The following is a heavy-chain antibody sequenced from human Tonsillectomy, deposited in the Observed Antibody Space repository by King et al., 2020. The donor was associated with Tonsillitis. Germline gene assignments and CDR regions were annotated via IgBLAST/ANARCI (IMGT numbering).Heavy chain of an antibody. CDR1: GFTFSSYA. CDR2: ISYDGGNK. D-gene: IGHD2-15*01. V-gene: IGHV3-30*04. J-gene: IGHJ6*02. Sequence: VQLVESGGGVVQPGRSLRLSCVASGFTFSSYAMHWVRQAPGKGLEWVAVISYDGGNKYYADSVKGRFTISRDNSKNTLYLQMNSLSAEDTAVYYCARECGCGSCYRDVWGQGTTVTVSS. CDR3: ARECGCGSCYRDV.